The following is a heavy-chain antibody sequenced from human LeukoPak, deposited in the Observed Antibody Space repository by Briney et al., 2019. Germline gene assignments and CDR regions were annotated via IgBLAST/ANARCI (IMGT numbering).Heavy chain of an antibody. V-gene: IGHV4-39*07. J-gene: IGHJ5*02. CDR1: DGSISSSSYY. D-gene: IGHD3-3*01. Sequence: SETLSLTCTVSDGSISSSSYYWGWIRQPPGKGLEWIGSIYYSGSTYYNPSLKSRVTISVDTSKNQFSLNLTSVTAADTAVYYCARETIFGVVIAGFRWFDPWGQGTLVTVSS. CDR3: ARETIFGVVIAGFRWFDP. CDR2: IYYSGST.